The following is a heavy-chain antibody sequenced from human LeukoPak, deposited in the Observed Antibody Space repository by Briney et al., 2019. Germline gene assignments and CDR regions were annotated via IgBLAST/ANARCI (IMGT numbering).Heavy chain of an antibody. CDR3: ARQPNTYYYDSSGYPFDY. CDR2: IYYSGST. V-gene: IGHV4-39*01. J-gene: IGHJ4*02. Sequence: KPSETLSLTCTVSGGSISSSSYYWGWIRQPPGKGLEWIGSIYYSGSTYYNPSLKSRVTISVDTSKNQFSLKLSSVTAADTAVYYCARQPNTYYYDSSGYPFDYWGQGTLVTVSS. D-gene: IGHD3-22*01. CDR1: GGSISSSSYY.